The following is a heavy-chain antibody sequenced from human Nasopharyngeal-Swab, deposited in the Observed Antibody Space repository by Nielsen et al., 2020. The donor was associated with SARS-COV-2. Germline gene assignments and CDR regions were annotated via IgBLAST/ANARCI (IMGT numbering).Heavy chain of an antibody. V-gene: IGHV3-30*18. J-gene: IGHJ6*02. D-gene: IGHD2-21*02. CDR2: ISYDGSNK. CDR3: AKDGPGDHQVHYYYYGMDV. Sequence: GESLKISCAASGFTFSSYGMHWVRQAPGKGLEWVAVISYDGSNKYYADSVKGRFTISRDNSKNTLYLQMNSLRAEDTAVYYCAKDGPGDHQVHYYYYGMDVWGQGTTVTV. CDR1: GFTFSSYG.